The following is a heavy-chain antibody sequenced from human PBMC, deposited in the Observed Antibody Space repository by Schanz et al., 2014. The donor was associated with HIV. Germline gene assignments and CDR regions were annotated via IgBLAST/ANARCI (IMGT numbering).Heavy chain of an antibody. CDR3: AKPEYDSSGNSQTHFDY. CDR2: ISESGGRT. Sequence: VQLVESGGSLVQPGGPLKLSCAASGFNFNNYPMTWVRQAPGKGLECVPSISESGGRTYYADSVNGRFTISRDNSKNTLYLQMTTLRIDDTAIYYCAKPEYDSSGNSQTHFDYWGQGTLVSVSS. CDR1: GFNFNNYP. J-gene: IGHJ4*02. D-gene: IGHD3-22*01. V-gene: IGHV3-23*04.